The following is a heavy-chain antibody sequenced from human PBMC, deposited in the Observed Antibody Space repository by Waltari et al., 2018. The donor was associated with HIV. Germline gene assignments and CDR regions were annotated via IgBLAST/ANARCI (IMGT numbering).Heavy chain of an antibody. Sequence: QVQLVQSGAEVKKPGASVKVSCKASGYTFTSYGISWVRQAPGKGLEWMGWVSAYNGNTNYAQKLQGRVTMTTDTSTSTAYMERRSLRSDDTAVYYCARINCTSVSCYASLDYWGQGTLVTVSS. CDR1: GYTFTSYG. V-gene: IGHV1-18*01. CDR2: VSAYNGNT. CDR3: ARINCTSVSCYASLDY. J-gene: IGHJ4*02. D-gene: IGHD2-2*01.